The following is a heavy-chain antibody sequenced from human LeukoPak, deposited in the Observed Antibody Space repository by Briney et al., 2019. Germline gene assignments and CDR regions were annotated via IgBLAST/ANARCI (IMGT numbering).Heavy chain of an antibody. CDR2: INWNGGST. CDR3: AKAQYYDFWSGHPNEPHSDMNWFDP. J-gene: IGHJ5*02. V-gene: IGHV3-20*04. CDR1: GFTFDDYG. Sequence: PGGSLRLSCAASGFTFDDYGMSWVRQAPGKGLEWVSGINWNGGSTGYADSVKGRFTISRDNAKNSLYLQMNSLRAEDTAVYYCAKAQYYDFWSGHPNEPHSDMNWFDPWGQGTLVTVSS. D-gene: IGHD3-3*01.